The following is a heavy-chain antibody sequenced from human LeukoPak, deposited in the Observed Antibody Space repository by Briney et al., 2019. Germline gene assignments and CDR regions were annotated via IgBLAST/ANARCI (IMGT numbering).Heavy chain of an antibody. CDR3: ARALRRYDAFDI. D-gene: IGHD4-17*01. CDR1: GGTFSSYA. CDR2: IIPILGIA. Sequence: GASVKVSCKASGGTFSSYAVSWVRQAPGQGLEWMGRIIPILGIANYAQKFQGRVTITADKSTSTAYMELSSLRSEDTAVYYCARALRRYDAFDIWGQGTMVTVSS. J-gene: IGHJ3*02. V-gene: IGHV1-69*04.